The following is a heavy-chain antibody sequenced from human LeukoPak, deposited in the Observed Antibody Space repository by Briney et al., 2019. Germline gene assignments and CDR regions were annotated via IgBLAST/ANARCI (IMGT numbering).Heavy chain of an antibody. CDR2: IKQDGSEK. Sequence: GGSLRLSCAASGFTFSNYWMSWVRQAPGKGLEWVANIKQDGSEKNYVDSVKGRFTISRDNAKNSLYLQMNSLRVEDTAVYYCARDLYGDFGFDYWGQGTLVTVSS. D-gene: IGHD4-17*01. CDR1: GFTFSNYW. CDR3: ARDLYGDFGFDY. J-gene: IGHJ4*02. V-gene: IGHV3-7*01.